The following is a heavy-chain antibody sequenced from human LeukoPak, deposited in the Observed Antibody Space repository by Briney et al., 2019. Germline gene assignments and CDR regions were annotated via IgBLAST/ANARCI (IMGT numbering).Heavy chain of an antibody. Sequence: ASETLSLTCTVSGGSISDYYWSWIRQSPETGLEWIGYIYTSGSTDYNPSLKSRVIISVDTSKNQFSLRLSSVTAADTAVYYCAKWGPSAIGKYNWFDPWGQGILVTVSS. V-gene: IGHV4-4*09. CDR2: IYTSGST. J-gene: IGHJ5*02. CDR3: AKWGPSAIGKYNWFDP. CDR1: GGSISDYY. D-gene: IGHD2-2*02.